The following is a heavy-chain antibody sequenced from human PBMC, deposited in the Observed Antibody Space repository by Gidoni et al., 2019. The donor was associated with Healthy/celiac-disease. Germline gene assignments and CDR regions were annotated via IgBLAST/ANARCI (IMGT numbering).Heavy chain of an antibody. Sequence: EVQLVESGGGLVQPGRSLRRSGAASGCTFDDDAMHWVRQAPGKGLGLVSGLSWNSGSIGYADSVKGRFTLSRDTAKNSLYLQMNSLRAEDTALYYCAKAPTYYYGSGSYLGQSYFDYWGQGTLVTVSS. D-gene: IGHD3-10*01. V-gene: IGHV3-9*01. CDR1: GCTFDDDA. J-gene: IGHJ4*02. CDR3: AKAPTYYYGSGSYLGQSYFDY. CDR2: LSWNSGSI.